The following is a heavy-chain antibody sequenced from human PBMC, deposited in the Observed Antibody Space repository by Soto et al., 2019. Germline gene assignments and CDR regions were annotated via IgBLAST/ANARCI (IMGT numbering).Heavy chain of an antibody. Sequence: EVQLLDSGGGLVQPGGSLRLSCAASGFTFSSYAMNWVRQAPGKGLEWVSVISGSGDSTYYADSVKGRFTISRDISKNTLYLQMNSLRAEDTAVYYCARRGPGTYFDYWGQGTLVTVSS. CDR1: GFTFSSYA. CDR2: ISGSGDST. J-gene: IGHJ4*02. D-gene: IGHD6-13*01. V-gene: IGHV3-23*01. CDR3: ARRGPGTYFDY.